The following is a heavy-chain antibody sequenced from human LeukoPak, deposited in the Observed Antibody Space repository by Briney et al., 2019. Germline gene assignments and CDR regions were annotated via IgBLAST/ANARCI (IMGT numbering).Heavy chain of an antibody. V-gene: IGHV4-30-4*01. CDR2: IYYSGST. CDR3: ARGPITMVRGVIIPVDY. CDR1: GGSISSGDYY. J-gene: IGHJ4*02. D-gene: IGHD3-10*01. Sequence: SQTLSLTCTVSGGSISSGDYYWSWIRQPPGKGLEWIGYIYYSGSTYYNPSLKSRVTISVDTSKNQFSLKLSSVTAADTAVYYCARGPITMVRGVIIPVDYWGQGTLVTASS.